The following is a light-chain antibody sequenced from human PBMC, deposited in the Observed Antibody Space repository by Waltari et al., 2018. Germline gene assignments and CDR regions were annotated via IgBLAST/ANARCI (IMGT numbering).Light chain of an antibody. J-gene: IGKJ4*01. CDR3: HQRSDWGT. CDR1: QRISNY. V-gene: IGKV3-11*01. CDR2: DTS. Sequence: EIVLTQSPATLSLSPGERANLACRASQRISNYLAWYQQKRGQAPRLLLYDTSNRATGIPARFSGSGSGTEFTLTISSLEPEDFAVYYCHQRSDWGTFGGGTKVEI.